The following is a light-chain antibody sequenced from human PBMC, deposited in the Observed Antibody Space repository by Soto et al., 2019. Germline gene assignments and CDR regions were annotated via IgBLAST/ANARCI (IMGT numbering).Light chain of an antibody. CDR3: QQSYSTLRWT. Sequence: DIQMTQSPSTLSASVGDRVTITCRASQSISSWLAWYQQKPGKAPKLLIYKASSLESGVPSRFSGSGSGTEFTLTISSLQPEDFATYYCQQSYSTLRWTFGQGTKVEIK. CDR1: QSISSW. CDR2: KAS. V-gene: IGKV1-5*03. J-gene: IGKJ1*01.